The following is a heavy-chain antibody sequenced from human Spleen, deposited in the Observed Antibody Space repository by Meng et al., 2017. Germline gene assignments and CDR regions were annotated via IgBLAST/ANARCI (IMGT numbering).Heavy chain of an antibody. V-gene: IGHV5-51*01. CDR3: ARHQPGGYPPDVAFDI. D-gene: IGHD3-16*02. J-gene: IGHJ3*02. CDR1: GYKFSSYW. Sequence: GESLKISCEGSGYKFSSYWIGWVRQMPGKGLEWMGIIYPGDSDTRYSPSFQGQVTISADKSISTAYLQWSSLKASDTAMYYCARHQPGGYPPDVAFDIWGQGTMVTVSS. CDR2: IYPGDSDT.